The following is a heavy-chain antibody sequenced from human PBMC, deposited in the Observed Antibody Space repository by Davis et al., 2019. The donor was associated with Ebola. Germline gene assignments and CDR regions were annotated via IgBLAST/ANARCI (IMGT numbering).Heavy chain of an antibody. Sequence: MPGGSLRLSCAVYGGSFSDYFWSWIRQPPEKGLEWIGEISHHNGDTNYNPSLRSRVAISVDSSKNQISLKINSVTAADTATYYCARTTKTNIEDSGLGYNSFDSWGQGVLVSVSS. V-gene: IGHV4-34*01. J-gene: IGHJ5*01. CDR2: ISHHNGDT. CDR3: ARTTKTNIEDSGLGYNSFDS. CDR1: GGSFSDYF. D-gene: IGHD1-1*01.